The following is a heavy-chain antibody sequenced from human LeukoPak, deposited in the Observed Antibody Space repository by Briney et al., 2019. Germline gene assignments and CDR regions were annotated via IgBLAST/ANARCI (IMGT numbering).Heavy chain of an antibody. CDR3: ARVYGFDVY. CDR2: ISSGSTTI. J-gene: IGHJ4*02. D-gene: IGHD3-9*01. V-gene: IGHV3-48*04. Sequence: GSLRLSCAASGFTFSSYSMNWVRQAPGKGLEWVSYISSGSTTIYYADSVKGRFTISRDNAKNTLYLQMDSLRAEDTAVYYCARVYGFDVYWGQGTLVTVSS. CDR1: GFTFSSYS.